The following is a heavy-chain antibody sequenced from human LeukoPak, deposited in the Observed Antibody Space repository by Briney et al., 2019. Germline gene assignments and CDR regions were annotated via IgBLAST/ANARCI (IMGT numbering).Heavy chain of an antibody. CDR1: GYTLTELS. Sequence: ASVKVSCRVSGYTLTELSMHWVRQAPGEGLEWMGGFDPEDGETIYAQKFQGRVTMTEDTSTDTAYMELSSLRSEDTAVYYCATGPVRTDNWFDPWGQGTLVTVSS. V-gene: IGHV1-24*01. J-gene: IGHJ5*02. D-gene: IGHD3/OR15-3a*01. CDR3: ATGPVRTDNWFDP. CDR2: FDPEDGET.